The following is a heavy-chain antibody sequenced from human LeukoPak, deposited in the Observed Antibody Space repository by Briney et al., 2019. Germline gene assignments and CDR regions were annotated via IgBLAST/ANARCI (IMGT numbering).Heavy chain of an antibody. Sequence: SEILSLTCTVSGGSISSSTYYWGWIRQPPGKGLEWIGSIYYSGSTYNNPSLKTRVTISVDTSKNQFSLKLTSVTAADTAVYYCARAVTSSSSWYKWVNWFDPWGQGTLVTVSS. CDR2: IYYSGST. D-gene: IGHD6-13*01. J-gene: IGHJ5*02. V-gene: IGHV4-39*07. CDR1: GGSISSSTYY. CDR3: ARAVTSSSSWYKWVNWFDP.